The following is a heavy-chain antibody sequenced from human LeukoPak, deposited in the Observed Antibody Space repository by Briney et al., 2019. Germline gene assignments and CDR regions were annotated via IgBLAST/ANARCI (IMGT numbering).Heavy chain of an antibody. CDR1: GYTFTSYG. CDR2: ITAYNDNT. J-gene: IGHJ4*02. Sequence: GASVKVSCKASGYTFTSYGISWVRQAPGQGLEWMGWITAYNDNTNYAQRLQGRVTMTTDTSTSTAYMELRSLRSDDTAVYYCARALLWFGETSHIDYWGQGTLVTVSS. V-gene: IGHV1-18*01. D-gene: IGHD3-10*01. CDR3: ARALLWFGETSHIDY.